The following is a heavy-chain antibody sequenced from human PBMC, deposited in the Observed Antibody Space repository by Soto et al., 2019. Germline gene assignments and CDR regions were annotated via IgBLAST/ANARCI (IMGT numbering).Heavy chain of an antibody. D-gene: IGHD3-16*01. CDR1: GGSISSSSYY. CDR2: IYYSGST. J-gene: IGHJ5*02. Sequence: SETLSLTCTVSGGSISSSSYYWGWIRQPPGKGLEWIGSIYYSGSTYYNPSFQGQVTISADKSISTAYLQWSSLKASGTAMYYCARGWPQRGRVWFDPWGQGTLVTVSS. V-gene: IGHV4-39*07. CDR3: ARGWPQRGRVWFDP.